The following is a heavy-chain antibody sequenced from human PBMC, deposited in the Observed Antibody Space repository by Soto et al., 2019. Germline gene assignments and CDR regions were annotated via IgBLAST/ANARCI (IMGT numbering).Heavy chain of an antibody. J-gene: IGHJ4*02. V-gene: IGHV1-3*04. CDR1: GYTFTDHA. Sequence: QVQLVQSGAEVKKPGASVKVSCKASGYTFTDHAIHWVRQAPGQRLEWMGWINTGNGNTRFSEKFQGRVTITRDTSASTAYMELSSLTSEDTAVYYCAQYYDFWSGACFDYWGQGALVTVSP. CDR2: INTGNGNT. CDR3: AQYYDFWSGACFDY. D-gene: IGHD3-3*01.